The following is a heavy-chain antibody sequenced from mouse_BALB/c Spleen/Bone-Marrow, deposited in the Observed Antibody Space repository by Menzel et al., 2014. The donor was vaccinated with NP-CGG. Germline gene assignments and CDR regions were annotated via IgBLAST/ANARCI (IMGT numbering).Heavy chain of an antibody. CDR3: ARIGRARGYAMDY. J-gene: IGHJ4*01. CDR1: GITFRNFG. CDR2: ISSGSSTI. V-gene: IGHV5-17*02. D-gene: IGHD3-3*01. Sequence: EVMLVESGGGLVQPGGSRKLSCAASGITFRNFGMHWVRQAPEKGLEWVAYISSGSSTIYYADTLKGRFTISRDSPKNTLFLQMTSLRSEDTAMYYCARIGRARGYAMDYWGQGTSVTVSS.